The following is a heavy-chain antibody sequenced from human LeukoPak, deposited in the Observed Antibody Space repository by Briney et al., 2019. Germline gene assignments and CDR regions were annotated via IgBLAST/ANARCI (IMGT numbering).Heavy chain of an antibody. CDR2: VNWSGGST. J-gene: IGHJ4*02. V-gene: IGHV3-20*04. Sequence: PGGSLRLSCAASGFTFDDYGMSWVRQAPGKGLEWVSGVNWSGGSTCYADSVKGRFTISRDNAKNSLYLQMNSLRAEDTAVYYCARDLGDGYNPWYWGQGTLVTVSS. D-gene: IGHD5-24*01. CDR1: GFTFDDYG. CDR3: ARDLGDGYNPWY.